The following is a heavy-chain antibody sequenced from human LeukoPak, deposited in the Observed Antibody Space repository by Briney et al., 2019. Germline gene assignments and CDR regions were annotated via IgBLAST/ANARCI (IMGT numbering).Heavy chain of an antibody. CDR3: GRDRHWNQGNFDY. D-gene: IGHD1-1*01. Sequence: ASVKVSCKAFGYTITGYCIHWVRQAPGQGLEWMGWINPNNGGTNSAQKFQGRVTMTRDTSIGTAYMELNRLTYDDTAVYYCGRDRHWNQGNFDYWGQGTLVTVSS. CDR1: GYTITGYC. V-gene: IGHV1-2*02. CDR2: INPNNGGT. J-gene: IGHJ4*02.